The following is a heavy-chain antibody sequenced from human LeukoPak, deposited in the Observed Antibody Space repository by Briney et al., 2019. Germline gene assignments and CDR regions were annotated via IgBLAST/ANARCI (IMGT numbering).Heavy chain of an antibody. CDR1: GGSISSYY. CDR2: IYYSGST. Sequence: PSETLSLTCTVSGGSISSYYWSWIRQPPGKGLEWIGYIYYSGSTNYNPSLKSRVTISVDTSKNQFSLKLSSVTAADTAVYYCARGGYSGYDYGYYYYYMDVWGKGTTVTVSS. CDR3: ARGGYSGYDYGYYYYYMDV. D-gene: IGHD5-12*01. J-gene: IGHJ6*03. V-gene: IGHV4-59*01.